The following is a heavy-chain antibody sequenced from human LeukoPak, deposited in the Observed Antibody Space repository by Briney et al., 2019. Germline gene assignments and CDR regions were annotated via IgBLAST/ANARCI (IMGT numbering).Heavy chain of an antibody. D-gene: IGHD3/OR15-3a*01. V-gene: IGHV1-8*03. CDR2: VNPYTGNT. Sequence: ASVKVSCKASGYTFTCYHMHWVRQAPAQGLEWMGWVNPYTGNTGFAQKFQGRVTLTQNNSVTTVYLELSSLTSEDTAVYYCARRGLVAGIYDLVYGFDIWGQGTMVTVSS. CDR3: ARRGLVAGIYDLVYGFDI. J-gene: IGHJ3*02. CDR1: GYTFTCYH.